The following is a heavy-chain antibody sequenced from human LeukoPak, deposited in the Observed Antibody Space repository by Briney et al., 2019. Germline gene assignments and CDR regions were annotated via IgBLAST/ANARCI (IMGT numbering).Heavy chain of an antibody. V-gene: IGHV3-23*01. CDR3: AKAPGSIVVTASDY. J-gene: IGHJ4*02. Sequence: PGGSLRLSCAASGFTFNNYAMSWVRQAPGKGLEWVSAISGSGGATYFADSVKGRFTISRDNSKNTLYLQMHSLRAEDTAVYYCAKAPGSIVVTASDYWGQGTLVTVSS. CDR2: ISGSGGAT. CDR1: GFTFNNYA. D-gene: IGHD5-12*01.